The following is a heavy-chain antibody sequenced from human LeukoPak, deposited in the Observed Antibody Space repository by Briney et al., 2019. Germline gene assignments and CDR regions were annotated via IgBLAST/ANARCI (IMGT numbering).Heavy chain of an antibody. CDR3: ARGGWFGELLFDY. J-gene: IGHJ4*02. CDR2: ISSSTSYI. D-gene: IGHD3-10*01. Sequence: GGSLRLSCVASGFTFSSYSMNWVRQAPGKGLEWVSSISSSTSYIYYADSVKGRFTISRDNAKNSLYLQMNSLRAEDTALYYCARGGWFGELLFDYWGQGTLVTVSS. CDR1: GFTFSSYS. V-gene: IGHV3-21*04.